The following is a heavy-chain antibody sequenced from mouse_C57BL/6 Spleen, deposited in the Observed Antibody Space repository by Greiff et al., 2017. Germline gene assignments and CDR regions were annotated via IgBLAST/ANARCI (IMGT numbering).Heavy chain of an antibody. CDR1: GYTFTSYW. D-gene: IGHD2-5*01. CDR3: ADSNYGYFDV. CDR2: IDPSDSYT. Sequence: QVQLKQPGAELVRPGTSVKLSCKTSGYTFTSYWMHWVKQRPGQGLEWIGVIDPSDSYTNYNQKFKGKATLTVDTSSSTAYMQLSSLTSEDSAVYYCADSNYGYFDVWGTGTTVTVSS. J-gene: IGHJ1*03. V-gene: IGHV1-59*01.